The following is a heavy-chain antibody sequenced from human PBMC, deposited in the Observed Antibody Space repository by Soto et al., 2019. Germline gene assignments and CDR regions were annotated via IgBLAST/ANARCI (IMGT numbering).Heavy chain of an antibody. CDR1: GYTFTGYY. V-gene: IGHV1-8*02. CDR2: MNPNSGNT. D-gene: IGHD5-12*01. Sequence: ASVKVSCKASGYTFTGYYMHWVRQAPGQGLEWMGWMNPNSGNTGYAQKFQGRVTMTRNTSISTAYMELSSLRSEDTAVYYCYQSGYDHPNYFDYWGQGTLVTVSS. J-gene: IGHJ4*02. CDR3: YQSGYDHPNYFDY.